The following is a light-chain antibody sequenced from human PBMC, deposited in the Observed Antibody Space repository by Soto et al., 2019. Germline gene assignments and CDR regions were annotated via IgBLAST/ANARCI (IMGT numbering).Light chain of an antibody. J-gene: IGLJ2*01. Sequence: QSALTQPASVSGSPGQSITISCTGTSRDVGSYNYVSWYQQNPGKAPKLMIYDVGNRPSGVSSRFSGSKSGNTASLTISGLQAEDEADYYCSSYTNSNTVLFGGGTKLTVL. CDR3: SSYTNSNTVL. CDR1: SRDVGSYNY. V-gene: IGLV2-14*01. CDR2: DVG.